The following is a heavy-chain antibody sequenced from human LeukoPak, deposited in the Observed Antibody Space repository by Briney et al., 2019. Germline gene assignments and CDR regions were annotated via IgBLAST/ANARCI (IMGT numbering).Heavy chain of an antibody. CDR1: GFIFSNYG. D-gene: IGHD6-19*01. CDR3: ARGFPSGKQWLTN. CDR2: ISAYNNNT. V-gene: IGHV1-18*01. J-gene: IGHJ4*02. Sequence: ASVKVSFKASGFIFSNYGINWVRQAPGQGLEWMGWISAYNNNTNYAQKLQGRVTMSTDTSTNTAYMELRSLRSDDTAVYYCARGFPSGKQWLTNWGQGTLVTVSS.